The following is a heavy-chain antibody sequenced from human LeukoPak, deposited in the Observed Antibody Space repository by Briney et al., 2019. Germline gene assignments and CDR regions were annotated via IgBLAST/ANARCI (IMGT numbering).Heavy chain of an antibody. CDR1: GYTLSSYG. V-gene: IGHV3-30*18. CDR3: AKFGSSRDY. CDR2: TSSDGRNK. Sequence: SGGSLRLSCAASGYTLSSYGMHWVRQAPGKGLEWVAVTSSDGRNKYYADSVKGRFTISRDNSKNTLHLEMNSLRAEDTAVYYCAKFGSSRDYWGQGTLVTVSS. J-gene: IGHJ4*02. D-gene: IGHD2-2*01.